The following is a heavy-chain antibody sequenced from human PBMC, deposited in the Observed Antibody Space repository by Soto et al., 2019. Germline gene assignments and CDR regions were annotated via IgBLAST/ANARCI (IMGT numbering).Heavy chain of an antibody. CDR3: ARGMLGYCSSTSCYGLYYYYGMDV. CDR2: INHSGST. J-gene: IGHJ6*02. CDR1: VGSFSGYY. V-gene: IGHV4-34*01. Sequence: SAPRSRTRAVYVGSFSGYYRSWIRQPPGKGLEWIGGINHSGSTNYNPSLKSRVTISVDTSKNQFSMKLSSVTAADTAVYYCARGMLGYCSSTSCYGLYYYYGMDVWGQGTTV. D-gene: IGHD2-2*01.